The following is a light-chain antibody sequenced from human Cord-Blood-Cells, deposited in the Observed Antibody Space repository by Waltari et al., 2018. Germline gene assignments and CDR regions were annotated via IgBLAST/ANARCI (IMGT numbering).Light chain of an antibody. CDR1: QSFSSSY. Sequence: EIVLTQSLGTLSLSPGERATLSCRASQSFSSSYLAWYQQKTGPAPRLLLYGASSRATGIPDRFSGSGSGTDFTLTISRLEPEDFAVYYCQQYGSSPPYSFGQGTKLEIK. J-gene: IGKJ2*03. CDR3: QQYGSSPPYS. CDR2: GAS. V-gene: IGKV3-20*01.